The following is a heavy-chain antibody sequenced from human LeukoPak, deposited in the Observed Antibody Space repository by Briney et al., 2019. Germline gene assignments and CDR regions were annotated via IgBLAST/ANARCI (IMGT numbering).Heavy chain of an antibody. V-gene: IGHV3-33*01. D-gene: IGHD6-19*01. Sequence: PGGSLRLSCAASGFTFSSYGMHWVRQAPGKGLEWEAVIWYDGSNKYYADSVKGRFTISRDNSKNTLYLQMNSLRAEDTAVYYCARDSRYSSGWYGLDPWGQGTLVTVSS. CDR1: GFTFSSYG. CDR2: IWYDGSNK. CDR3: ARDSRYSSGWYGLDP. J-gene: IGHJ5*02.